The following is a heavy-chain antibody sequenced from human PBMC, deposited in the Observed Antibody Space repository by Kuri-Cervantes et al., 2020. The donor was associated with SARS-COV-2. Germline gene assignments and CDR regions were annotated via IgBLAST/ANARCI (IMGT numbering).Heavy chain of an antibody. CDR3: ARQEWELLGAGYCYYMDV. J-gene: IGHJ6*03. Sequence: SETLSLTCTVSGGSISSSSYYWGWIRQPPGKGLEWIGSIYYSGSTYYNPSLKSRVTISVDTSKNQFSLKLSSVTAADTAVYYCARQEWELLGAGYCYYMDVWGKGTTVTVSS. D-gene: IGHD1-26*01. V-gene: IGHV4-39*01. CDR2: IYYSGST. CDR1: GGSISSSSYY.